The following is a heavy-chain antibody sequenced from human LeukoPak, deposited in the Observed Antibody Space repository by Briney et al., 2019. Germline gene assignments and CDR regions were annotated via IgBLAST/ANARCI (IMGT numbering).Heavy chain of an antibody. D-gene: IGHD2-15*01. CDR3: ARHYGGGYCSGGSCYSSFDY. J-gene: IGHJ4*02. CDR1: GFIFSNYW. CDR2: IYAGDSDT. Sequence: GESLTISCKVSGFIFSNYWIGWVRQMPGEGLEWMGIIYAGDSDTRYSPSFQGQVTISADKSISTAYLQWSSLKASDTAMYYCARHYGGGYCSGGSCYSSFDYWGQGTLVTVSS. V-gene: IGHV5-51*01.